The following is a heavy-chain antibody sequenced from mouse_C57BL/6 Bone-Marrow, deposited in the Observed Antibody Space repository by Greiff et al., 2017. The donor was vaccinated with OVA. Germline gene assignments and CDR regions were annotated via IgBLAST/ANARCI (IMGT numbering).Heavy chain of an antibody. CDR2: IYPGSGNT. CDR1: GYTFTDYY. D-gene: IGHD6-5*01. CDR3: ARSPDPIYWYFDV. V-gene: IGHV1-76*01. Sequence: QVQLQQSGAELVRPGASVKLSCKASGYTFTDYYINWVKQRPGQGLEWIARIYPGSGNTYYNEKFKGKATLTAEKSSSTAYMQLSSLTSEDSAVYFCARSPDPIYWYFDVWGTGTTVTVSS. J-gene: IGHJ1*03.